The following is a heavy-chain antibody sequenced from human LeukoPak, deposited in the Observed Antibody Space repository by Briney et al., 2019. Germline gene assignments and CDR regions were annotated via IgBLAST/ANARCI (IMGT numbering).Heavy chain of an antibody. CDR3: ARALLPAALDY. CDR1: GFTFSDHH. V-gene: IGHV3-72*01. Sequence: PGGSLRLFCAASGFTFSDHHMDWVRQAPGKGLEWVGRARNKDDSYTKEYAATVKGRFTISRDDSKNSLYLQMNSLKSEDTAVYYCARALLPAALDYWGQGILVTVSS. CDR2: ARNKDDSYTK. J-gene: IGHJ4*02. D-gene: IGHD2-2*01.